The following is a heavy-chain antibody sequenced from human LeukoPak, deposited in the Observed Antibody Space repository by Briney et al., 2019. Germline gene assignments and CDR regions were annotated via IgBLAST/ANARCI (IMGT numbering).Heavy chain of an antibody. CDR3: ASLYGDWFDP. J-gene: IGHJ5*02. CDR2: IYHSGST. V-gene: IGHV4-30-2*01. CDR1: GGSISSGGYS. D-gene: IGHD4-17*01. Sequence: SQTLSLTCAVSGGSISSGGYSWSWIRQPPGKGLEWIGYIYHSGSTYYNPSLKSRVTISVDRSKNQFSLKLSSVTAADTAVYYCASLYGDWFDPWGQGTLVTVSS.